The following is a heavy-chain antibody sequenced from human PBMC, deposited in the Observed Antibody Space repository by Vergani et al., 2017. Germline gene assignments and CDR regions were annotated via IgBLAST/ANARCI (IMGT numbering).Heavy chain of an antibody. CDR3: ARSEGYYDSSGYYYFYY. Sequence: EVQLVQSGAEVKKPGESLRISCKGSGYSFTSYWISWVRQMPGKGLAWRGRIDPSDAYTNYSPSFKGHVTISADKSISTAYLQWSSLKAADTAMYYCARSEGYYDSSGYYYFYYWGQGTLVTVSS. J-gene: IGHJ4*02. CDR1: GYSFTSYW. V-gene: IGHV5-10-1*03. D-gene: IGHD3-22*01. CDR2: IDPSDAYT.